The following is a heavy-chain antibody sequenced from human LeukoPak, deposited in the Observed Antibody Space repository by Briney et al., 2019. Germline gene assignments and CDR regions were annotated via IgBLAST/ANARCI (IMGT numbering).Heavy chain of an antibody. CDR3: ARDGGYSNYYYYYYYMDV. J-gene: IGHJ6*03. V-gene: IGHV4-59*01. CDR1: GGSISSYY. CDR2: IYYSGST. D-gene: IGHD4-11*01. Sequence: PSETLSVTCTVSGGSISSYYWSWIRQPPGKGLEWIGYIYYSGSTNYNPSLKSRVIISVDTSKNQFSLKLSSVTAADTAVYYCARDGGYSNYYYYYYYMDVWGKGTTVTVSS.